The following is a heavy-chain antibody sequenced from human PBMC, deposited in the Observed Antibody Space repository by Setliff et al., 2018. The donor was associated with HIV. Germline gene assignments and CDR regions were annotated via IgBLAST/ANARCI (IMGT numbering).Heavy chain of an antibody. J-gene: IGHJ1*01. CDR1: GASLNSGSYF. CDR2: IYTSGDT. Sequence: SETLSLTCTVSGASLNSGSYFWSWVRQPAGKGLECIGRIYTSGDTNYNPSLKSRVTISMDTSKKQFSLKLRSVTATDTAVYYCAREAEQDYDVVTETLVEGAYIQFWGQGSLVTVSA. D-gene: IGHD3-9*01. V-gene: IGHV4-61*02. CDR3: AREAEQDYDVVTETLVEGAYIQF.